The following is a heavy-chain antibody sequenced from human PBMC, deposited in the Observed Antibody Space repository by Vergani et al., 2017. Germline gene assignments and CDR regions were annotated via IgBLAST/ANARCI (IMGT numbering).Heavy chain of an antibody. CDR2: ISSSSSYI. V-gene: IGHV3-21*01. J-gene: IGHJ5*02. D-gene: IGHD3/OR15-3a*01. CDR3: ARQQVARTGWFDP. Sequence: EVQLVESGGGLVKPGGSLRLSCAASGFTFSSYSMNWVRQAPGKGLEWVSSISSSSSYIYYADSVKGRFTISRDNAKNSLYLQMNSLRAEDTAVYYCARQQVARTGWFDPWGQGTLVTVSS. CDR1: GFTFSSYS.